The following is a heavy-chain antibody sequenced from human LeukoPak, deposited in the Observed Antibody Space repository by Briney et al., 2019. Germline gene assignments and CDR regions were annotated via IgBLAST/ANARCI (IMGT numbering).Heavy chain of an antibody. CDR2: IIPIFGTA. CDR3: ARITYGQRANFDY. Sequence: ASVKVSCKASGGTFSSHAISWVRQAPGQGLEWMGGIIPIFGTANYAQKFQGRVTITADESTSTAYMELSSLRSEDTAVYYCARITYGQRANFDYWGQGTLVTVSS. J-gene: IGHJ4*02. CDR1: GGTFSSHA. D-gene: IGHD3-10*01. V-gene: IGHV1-69*13.